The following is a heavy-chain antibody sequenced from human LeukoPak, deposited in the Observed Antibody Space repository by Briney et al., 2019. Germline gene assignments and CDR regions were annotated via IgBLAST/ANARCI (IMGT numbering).Heavy chain of an antibody. CDR1: GGTFSSYA. CDR3: ARDYKDCSSTPCYYGMDV. J-gene: IGHJ6*02. V-gene: IGHV1-69*13. D-gene: IGHD2-2*01. CDR2: IIPIFGTA. Sequence: SVKVSCKASGGTFSSYAISWVRQAPGQGLEWMGGIIPIFGTANYAQKFQGRVTITADESTSTAYMELSSLRSEDTAVYYCARDYKDCSSTPCYYGMDVWGQGTTVTVSS.